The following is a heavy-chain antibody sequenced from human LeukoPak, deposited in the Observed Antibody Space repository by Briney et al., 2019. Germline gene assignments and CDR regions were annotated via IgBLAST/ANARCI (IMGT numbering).Heavy chain of an antibody. V-gene: IGHV4-38-2*02. CDR1: GYSITSTSF. D-gene: IGHD6-13*01. J-gene: IGHJ4*02. Sequence: SETLSLTCSVSGYSITSTSFWAWIRQTPGKGLEWIGSINHLGSAYYNPSLESRVTISVDTSKNHFSLNLKSVTAADTAVYYCAKGVQYSSSWFDYWGQGTLVTVSS. CDR3: AKGVQYSSSWFDY. CDR2: INHLGSA.